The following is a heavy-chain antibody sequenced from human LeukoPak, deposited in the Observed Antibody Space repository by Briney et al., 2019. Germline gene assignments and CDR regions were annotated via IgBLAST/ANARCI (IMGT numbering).Heavy chain of an antibody. CDR2: INPDGSTT. J-gene: IGHJ4*02. Sequence: PGGSLRLSCAASGFTFSSYWMHWVRQAPEKGLVWVSRINPDGSTTTYADSVEGRFTISRDNSKNTLYLQMNSLRAEDTAMYYCARDPVAAAQRGYFDYWGQGTLVTVSS. CDR3: ARDPVAAAQRGYFDY. V-gene: IGHV3-74*01. D-gene: IGHD6-13*01. CDR1: GFTFSSYW.